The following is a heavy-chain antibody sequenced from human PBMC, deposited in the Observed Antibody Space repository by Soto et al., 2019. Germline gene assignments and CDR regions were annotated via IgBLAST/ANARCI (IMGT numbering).Heavy chain of an antibody. CDR2: ISYDGNIQ. V-gene: IGHV3-30-3*01. D-gene: IGHD6-19*01. CDR3: ARAQIQAVAGPLDY. Sequence: QVQLVESGGGVVQPERSLSLSCAASGFTFRSYAMHWVRQAPGKGLEWVAVISYDGNIQYYADSVKGRFTISRDNSKNTVYLQMNSLKTGDRAAYYCARAQIQAVAGPLDYWGQGTLVTVSS. CDR1: GFTFRSYA. J-gene: IGHJ4*02.